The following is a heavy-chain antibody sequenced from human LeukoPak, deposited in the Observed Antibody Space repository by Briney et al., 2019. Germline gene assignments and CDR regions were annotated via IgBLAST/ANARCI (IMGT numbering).Heavy chain of an antibody. CDR2: ISSSSSYI. D-gene: IGHD1-1*01. CDR3: ASIPPTGTTDY. CDR1: GFTFSSYS. V-gene: IGHV3-21*01. J-gene: IGHJ4*02. Sequence: GGSLRLSCAASGFTFSSYSMTWVRQAPGKGLEWVSSISSSSSYIYYADSVKGRFTISRDNAKNSLYLQMNSLRAEDTAVYYCASIPPTGTTDYWGQGTLVTVSS.